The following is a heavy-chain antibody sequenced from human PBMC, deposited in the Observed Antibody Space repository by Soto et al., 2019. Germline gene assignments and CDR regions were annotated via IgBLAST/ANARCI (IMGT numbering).Heavy chain of an antibody. Sequence: EVQLVESGGGLVQPGGSLKLSCAASGFNFNTYWMGWVRQAPGKGLEWVANIKQDGSEKYYGDSVRGRFTISRDNANKSLYLHMNSVRAEDTAVYFCARDRNVVVPAAIPYVDVCGQGTTVTVSS. V-gene: IGHV3-7*03. D-gene: IGHD2-15*01. J-gene: IGHJ6*02. CDR3: ARDRNVVVPAAIPYVDV. CDR2: IKQDGSEK. CDR1: GFNFNTYW.